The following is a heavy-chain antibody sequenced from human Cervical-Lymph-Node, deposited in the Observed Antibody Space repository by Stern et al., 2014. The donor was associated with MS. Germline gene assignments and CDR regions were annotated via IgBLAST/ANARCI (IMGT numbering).Heavy chain of an antibody. CDR3: ARDSDIFFAMDV. D-gene: IGHD3-9*01. Sequence: VQLVQSGAEVKKPGSSLKVSCKASGGTFTNYAFSWVRQAPGQGLEWMGGIIPLFGTANYARNFQGRLTITADQSTSTAFMELSSLTSADTAVYYCARDSDIFFAMDVWGQGTTVTVSS. J-gene: IGHJ6*02. CDR1: GGTFTNYA. V-gene: IGHV1-69*01. CDR2: IIPLFGTA.